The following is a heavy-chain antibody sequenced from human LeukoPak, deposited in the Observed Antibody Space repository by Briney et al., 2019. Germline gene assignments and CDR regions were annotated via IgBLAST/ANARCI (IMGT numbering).Heavy chain of an antibody. Sequence: GGSLRLSCSTSGFTLRSFWMHWVRQAPGKGLVWVSSVHGAGDNTTYADSVKGRFTISRDNAKNTVYLDMNSLRPEDTAVYYCAREGVRGGWRDQGWFDAWGQGTLVIVST. CDR3: AREGVRGGWRDQGWFDA. CDR2: VHGAGDNT. CDR1: GFTLRSFW. J-gene: IGHJ5*02. V-gene: IGHV3-74*01. D-gene: IGHD6-19*01.